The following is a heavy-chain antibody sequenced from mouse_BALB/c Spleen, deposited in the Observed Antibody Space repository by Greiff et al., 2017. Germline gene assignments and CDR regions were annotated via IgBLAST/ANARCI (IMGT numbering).Heavy chain of an antibody. J-gene: IGHJ2*01. CDR3: ARDRGYGYVDY. V-gene: IGHV7-3*02. CDR1: GFPFTDYY. D-gene: IGHD3-1*01. CDR2: LRNKANGYTT. Sequence: VQLVESGGGLVQPGGSLRLSCATSGFPFTDYYMSWVRQPPGKALEWLGFLRNKANGYTTEYSASVKGRFTISRDNSQSILYLQMNTLRAEDSATYYCARDRGYGYVDYWGQGTTLTVSS.